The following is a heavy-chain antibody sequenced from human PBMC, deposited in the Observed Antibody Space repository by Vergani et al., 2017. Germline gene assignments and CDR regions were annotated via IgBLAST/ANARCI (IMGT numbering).Heavy chain of an antibody. D-gene: IGHD5-24*01. J-gene: IGHJ3*02. CDR3: ARDHRDYNNYPGTFDI. V-gene: IGHV3-74*01. CDR2: VNPEGTNT. CDR1: GFTFSRHW. Sequence: EVQLVESGGGLVQPGGSLRLSCAASGFTFSRHWMHWVRQAPGKGLVWVSRVNPEGTNTPYADSVKGRFTISRDNAKNMMYLQLNSLRDEDTAVYYCARDHRDYNNYPGTFDIWGQGSMVTVSS.